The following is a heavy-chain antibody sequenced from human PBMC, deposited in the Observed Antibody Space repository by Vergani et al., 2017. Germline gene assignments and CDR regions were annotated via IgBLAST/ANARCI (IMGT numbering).Heavy chain of an antibody. J-gene: IGHJ4*02. Sequence: QVQLQEWGAGLLKTSETLSLTCGVSGGSLSDYYWSWIRQAPGMGLEGIGEDNHGGSTNYNPSLKSRVSISVDTSKNQFSLQLTSVTAANSALYFCASIARAPTRRNPPPDYWGQGILVTVSS. V-gene: IGHV4-34*01. CDR3: ASIARAPTRRNPPPDY. CDR2: DNHGGST. CDR1: GGSLSDYY. D-gene: IGHD3-16*02.